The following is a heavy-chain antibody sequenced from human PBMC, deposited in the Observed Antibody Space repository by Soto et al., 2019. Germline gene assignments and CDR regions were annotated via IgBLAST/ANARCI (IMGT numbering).Heavy chain of an antibody. Sequence: QVQLVQSGAEVKKPGASVKVSCKASGYTFTSYDINWVRQATGQGLEWMGWMNPNSGNTGYAQKFQGRVTXXXXTSXXXAXXXXXXXXXXDTAVYYCARSTNDYGDRHWGQGTLVTVSS. J-gene: IGHJ4*02. D-gene: IGHD4-17*01. V-gene: IGHV1-8*01. CDR3: ARSTNDYGDRH. CDR1: GYTFTSYD. CDR2: MNPNSGNT.